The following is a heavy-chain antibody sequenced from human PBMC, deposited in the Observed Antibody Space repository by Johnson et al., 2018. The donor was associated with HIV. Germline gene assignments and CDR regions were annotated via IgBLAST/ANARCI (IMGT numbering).Heavy chain of an antibody. Sequence: VQLVESGGGVVQPGRSLRLSCAASGFTFSSYAMHWVRQATGKGLEWVSAIGSAGDTYYPGSVKGLFTISRENAKNSLYLQMNSLRAGDTAVYYCARGLTGRYYYDSSGDAFDIWGQGTMVTVSS. J-gene: IGHJ3*02. V-gene: IGHV3-13*01. D-gene: IGHD3-22*01. CDR1: GFTFSSYA. CDR3: ARGLTGRYYYDSSGDAFDI. CDR2: IGSAGDT.